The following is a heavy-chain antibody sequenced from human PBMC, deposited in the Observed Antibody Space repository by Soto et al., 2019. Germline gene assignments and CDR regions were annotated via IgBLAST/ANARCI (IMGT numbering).Heavy chain of an antibody. V-gene: IGHV3-30-3*01. CDR3: ARALRGYSSSSWLF. D-gene: IGHD6-6*01. CDR1: GFTFSSYA. J-gene: IGHJ3*01. CDR2: ISYDGSNK. Sequence: GGSLRLSCAASGFTFSSYAMHWVRQAPGKGLEWVAVISYDGSNKYYADSVKGRFTISRDNSKNTLYLQMNSLRAEDTAVYYCARALRGYSSSSWLFWGQGTMVTVSS.